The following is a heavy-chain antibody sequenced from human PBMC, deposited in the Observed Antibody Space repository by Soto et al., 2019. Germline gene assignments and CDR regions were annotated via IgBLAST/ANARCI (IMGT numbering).Heavy chain of an antibody. J-gene: IGHJ5*02. D-gene: IGHD2-15*01. CDR3: VRGVVVVTASQLGWFDP. V-gene: IGHV1-69*01. Sequence: QVQLVQSGAEVKKPGSSVKVSCKASGGTFSSYIISWVRQAPGQGLEWMGGINPMFGTTKYAQKFQGRVTITADESTSTAYMEMSSLRSEDTAVYYCVRGVVVVTASQLGWFDPWGQGTLVIVSS. CDR2: INPMFGTT. CDR1: GGTFSSYI.